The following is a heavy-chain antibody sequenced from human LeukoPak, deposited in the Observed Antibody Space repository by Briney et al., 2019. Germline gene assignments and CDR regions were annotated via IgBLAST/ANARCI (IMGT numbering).Heavy chain of an antibody. CDR1: GGSISSGSYY. D-gene: IGHD3-16*01. CDR3: ARDPQWGGYFDY. CDR2: IYTSGST. Sequence: PSETLSLTCTVSGGSISSGSYYWSWIRQPAGKGLEWIGRIYTSGSTNYNPSLKSRVTISVDTSKNRFSLKLSSVTAADTAVYYCARDPQWGGYFDYRGQGTLVTVSS. V-gene: IGHV4-61*02. J-gene: IGHJ4*02.